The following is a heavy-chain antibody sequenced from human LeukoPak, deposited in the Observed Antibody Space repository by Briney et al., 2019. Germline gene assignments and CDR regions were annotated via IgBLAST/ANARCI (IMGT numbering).Heavy chain of an antibody. CDR2: ISGSGGST. CDR1: GFTFSSYA. V-gene: IGHV3-23*01. J-gene: IGHJ6*02. D-gene: IGHD3-9*01. Sequence: GGSLRLSCAASGFTFSSYAMSWVRQAPGKGLEWVSAISGSGGSTYYADSVKGRFTISRDNAKNSLYLQMNSLRAEDTALYYCAKDGPSNYDILTGYYPFSYGMDVWGQGTTVTVSS. CDR3: AKDGPSNYDILTGYYPFSYGMDV.